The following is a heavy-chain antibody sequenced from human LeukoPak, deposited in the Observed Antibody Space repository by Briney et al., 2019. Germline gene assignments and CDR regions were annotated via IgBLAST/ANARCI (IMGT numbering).Heavy chain of an antibody. V-gene: IGHV3-13*01. CDR2: IYSAGDI. Sequence: GGSLRLSCATSGFTFSNHAMHWVRQPTGKGLEWVSAIYSAGDIYYLDSVKGRFTISRENAKNSLFLQMNSLRAEDTAVYYCARVSTNAFVIWGQGTMVTVSS. CDR1: GFTFSNHA. J-gene: IGHJ3*02. CDR3: ARVSTNAFVI.